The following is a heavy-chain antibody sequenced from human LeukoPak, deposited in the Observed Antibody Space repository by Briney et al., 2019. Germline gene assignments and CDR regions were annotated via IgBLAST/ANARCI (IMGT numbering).Heavy chain of an antibody. J-gene: IGHJ4*02. D-gene: IGHD3-3*01. CDR2: IYQSGST. Sequence: SETLSLTCTVSGYSISSGYYWGWIRQPPGKGLEWIGSIYQSGSTYYNPSLKSRVTISVDTSKNQFSLKLSSVTAADTAVYYCARSGDFWSGYPYFDYWGQGTLVTVSS. CDR1: GYSISSGYY. V-gene: IGHV4-38-2*02. CDR3: ARSGDFWSGYPYFDY.